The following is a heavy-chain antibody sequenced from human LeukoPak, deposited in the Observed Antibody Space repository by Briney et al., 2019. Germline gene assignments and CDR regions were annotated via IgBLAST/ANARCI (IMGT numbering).Heavy chain of an antibody. CDR1: GGSISSSSYY. Sequence: SETLSLTCTVSGGSISSSSYYWGWIRQPPGKGLEWIGSIYYSGSTYYNPSLKSRVTISVDTSKNQFSLKLSSVTAADTAVYYCARSTVLHDYGVVDYWGQGTLVTVPS. J-gene: IGHJ4*02. D-gene: IGHD4-17*01. CDR2: IYYSGST. CDR3: ARSTVLHDYGVVDY. V-gene: IGHV4-39*01.